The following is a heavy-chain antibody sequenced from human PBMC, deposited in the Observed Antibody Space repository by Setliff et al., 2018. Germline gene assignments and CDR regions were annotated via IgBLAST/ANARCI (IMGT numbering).Heavy chain of an antibody. CDR3: ARDRQYCSSTSCYTSYFYYYAMDI. V-gene: IGHV4-34*01. Sequence: PSETLSLTCGGYGGSISDXYWSWIRQPPGKGLEWIGEINHSGSTNYNPSLKSRVTISLATSTNQVSLTLSSVTAADTAVYYCARDRQYCSSTSCYTSYFYYYAMDIWGQGTTVTVSS. CDR2: INHSGST. D-gene: IGHD2-2*02. CDR1: GGSISDXY. J-gene: IGHJ6*02.